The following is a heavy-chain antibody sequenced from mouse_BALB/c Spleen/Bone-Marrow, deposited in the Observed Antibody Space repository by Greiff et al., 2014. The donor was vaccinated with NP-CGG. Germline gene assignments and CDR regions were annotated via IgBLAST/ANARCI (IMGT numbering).Heavy chain of an antibody. CDR2: IDPANGNT. D-gene: IGHD1-1*01. J-gene: IGHJ1*01. V-gene: IGHV14-3*02. CDR3: ARYDYGWYFYV. CDR1: GFNIKDTY. Sequence: VQLQQSGAELVKPGASVKLSCTASGFNIKDTYMHWVRQRPEQGLEWIGRIDPANGNTKYDPKFQGKATITADTSSNTAYLQLSSLTSEDTAVYYCARYDYGWYFYVWGAGTTVTVSS.